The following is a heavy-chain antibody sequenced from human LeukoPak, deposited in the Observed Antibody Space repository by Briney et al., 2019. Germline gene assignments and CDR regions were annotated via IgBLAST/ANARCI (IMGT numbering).Heavy chain of an antibody. J-gene: IGHJ4*02. CDR3: ATDREGYFDY. Sequence: EASVTVSCTVSGYTLTELSMHWVRQAPGKGLEWMGSFDPEDGETIYAQKFQGRVTMTEDTSTDTAYMELSSLRSEDTAVYYCATDREGYFDYWGQGTLVTVSS. CDR1: GYTLTELS. V-gene: IGHV1-24*01. CDR2: FDPEDGET.